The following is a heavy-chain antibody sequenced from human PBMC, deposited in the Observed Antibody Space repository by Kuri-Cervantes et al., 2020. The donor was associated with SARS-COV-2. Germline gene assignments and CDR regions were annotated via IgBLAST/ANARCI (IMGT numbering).Heavy chain of an antibody. D-gene: IGHD3-10*01. CDR2: IYWNDDK. Sequence: SGPTLVKHTQTLTLTCTFTGFSLRTSGVGVGWIRPPPGKALEWLALIYWNDDKRYSTSLKSRLTITKETSRNQVVLTMTNMDPVDTSTYYCAHSPPPPRKIMTMVRGVINYFDYWGQGTLVTVSS. CDR1: GFSLRTSGVG. J-gene: IGHJ4*02. V-gene: IGHV2-5*01. CDR3: AHSPPPPRKIMTMVRGVINYFDY.